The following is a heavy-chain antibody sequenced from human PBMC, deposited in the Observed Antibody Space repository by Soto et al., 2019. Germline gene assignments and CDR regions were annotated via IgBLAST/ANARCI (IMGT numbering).Heavy chain of an antibody. CDR2: IYYSGST. D-gene: IGHD2-15*01. V-gene: IGHV4-61*01. J-gene: IGHJ6*02. CDR1: GGSVSSGSYY. Sequence: LSLTCTVSGGSVSSGSYYWSWIRQPPGKGLEWIGYIYYSGSTNYNPSLKSRVTISVDTSKNQFSLKLSSVTAADTAVYYCARDPLDCSGGSCYKSGMDVWGQGTTVTVSS. CDR3: ARDPLDCSGGSCYKSGMDV.